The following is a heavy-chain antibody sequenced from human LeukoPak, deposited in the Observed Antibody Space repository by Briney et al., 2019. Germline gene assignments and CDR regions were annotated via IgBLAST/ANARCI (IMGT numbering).Heavy chain of an antibody. J-gene: IGHJ5*02. D-gene: IGHD2-2*01. V-gene: IGHV6-1*01. CDR2: TYYRSKLYT. CDR1: GDTLPSNSVA. Sequence: SQTLSLTCALSGDTLPSNSVAWNWVRQSPSRGLEWLGRTYYRSKLYTDYAVSVKGRITINPDTSKNQFSLQLNSVTPEDTAVYYCARGGGYCSNTICYSAWFGPWGQGTLVTVSS. CDR3: ARGGGYCSNTICYSAWFGP.